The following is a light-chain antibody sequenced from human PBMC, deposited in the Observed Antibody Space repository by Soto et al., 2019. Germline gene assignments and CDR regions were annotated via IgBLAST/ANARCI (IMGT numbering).Light chain of an antibody. CDR3: SSHTSSSQGV. J-gene: IGLJ3*02. Sequence: QSALTQPASVSGSPGQSITISCTGTSSDVGGYNYVSWYQQHPGKAPKLMIYDVSIRPSGVSNRFSGSMSGNTASLTISGLQAEDEADYYCSSHTSSSQGVFGGGTKLTVL. V-gene: IGLV2-14*01. CDR1: SSDVGGYNY. CDR2: DVS.